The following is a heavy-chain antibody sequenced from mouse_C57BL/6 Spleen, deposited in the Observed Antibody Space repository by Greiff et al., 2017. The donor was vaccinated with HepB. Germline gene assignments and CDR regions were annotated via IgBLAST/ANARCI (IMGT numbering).Heavy chain of an antibody. D-gene: IGHD1-1*01. CDR2: INPYNGGT. Sequence: VQLQQSGPVLVKPGASVKMSCKASGYTFTDYYMNWVKQSHGKSLEWIGVINPYNGGTSYNQKFKGKATLTVDKSSSTAYMELNSLTSEDSAVYYCVRGTTIGEYYFDYWGQGTTLTVSS. CDR3: VRGTTIGEYYFDY. J-gene: IGHJ2*01. CDR1: GYTFTDYY. V-gene: IGHV1-19*01.